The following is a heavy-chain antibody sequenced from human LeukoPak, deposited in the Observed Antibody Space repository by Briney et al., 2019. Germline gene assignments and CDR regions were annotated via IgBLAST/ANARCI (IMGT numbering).Heavy chain of an antibody. Sequence: MTSETLSLTCTVSGGSISSYYWSWIRQPPGKGLEWIGYIYYSGSTNYNPSLKSRVTISVDTSKNQFSLKLSSVTAADTAVYYCAVNPVNTTEYFQHWGQGTLVTVSS. D-gene: IGHD4-17*01. CDR3: AVNPVNTTEYFQH. CDR1: GGSISSYY. V-gene: IGHV4-59*01. J-gene: IGHJ1*01. CDR2: IYYSGST.